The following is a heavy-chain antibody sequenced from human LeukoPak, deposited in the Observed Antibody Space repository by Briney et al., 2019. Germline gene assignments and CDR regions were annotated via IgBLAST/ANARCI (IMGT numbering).Heavy chain of an antibody. Sequence: SGPTLVKPTQTLTLTCTFSGFSLSTSGVGVGWIRQPPGKALEWLALIYWDDDKRYSPSLKSRLTITKDTSKNQVVLTMTNMDPVDTATYYCAHRLGSRVMGDWFDPWGQGTLVTVSS. V-gene: IGHV2-5*02. D-gene: IGHD6-13*01. CDR2: IYWDDDK. CDR3: AHRLGSRVMGDWFDP. CDR1: GFSLSTSGVG. J-gene: IGHJ5*02.